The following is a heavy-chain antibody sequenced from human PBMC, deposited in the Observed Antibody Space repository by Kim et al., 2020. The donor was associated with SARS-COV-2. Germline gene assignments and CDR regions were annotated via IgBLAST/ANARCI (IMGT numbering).Heavy chain of an antibody. CDR2: ISYDGSNK. J-gene: IGHJ2*01. V-gene: IGHV3-30-3*01. Sequence: GGSLRLSCAASGFTFSSYAMHWVRQAPGKGLEWVAVISYDGSNKYYADSVKGRFTISRDNSKNTLYLQMNSLRAEDTAVYYCAREGIAAAGTRWYFDLWG. CDR3: AREGIAAAGTRWYFDL. D-gene: IGHD6-13*01. CDR1: GFTFSSYA.